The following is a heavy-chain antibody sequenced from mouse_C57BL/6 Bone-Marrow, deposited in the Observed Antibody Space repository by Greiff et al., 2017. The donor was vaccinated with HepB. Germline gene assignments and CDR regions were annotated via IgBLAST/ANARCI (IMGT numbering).Heavy chain of an antibody. V-gene: IGHV1-63*01. D-gene: IGHD2-3*01. Sequence: QVQLKQSGAELVRPGTSVKMSCKASGYTFTNYWIGWAKQRPGHGLEWIGDIYPGGGYTNYNEKFKGKATLTADKSSSTAYMQFSSLTSEDSAIYYCARYYDGYYVFAYWGQGTLVTVSA. J-gene: IGHJ3*01. CDR3: ARYYDGYYVFAY. CDR2: IYPGGGYT. CDR1: GYTFTNYW.